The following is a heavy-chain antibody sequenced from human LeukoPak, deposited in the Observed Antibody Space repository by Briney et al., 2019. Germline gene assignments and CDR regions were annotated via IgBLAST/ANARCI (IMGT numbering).Heavy chain of an antibody. V-gene: IGHV4-59*08. J-gene: IGHJ5*02. CDR2: IYYSGST. CDR1: GGSISSYY. D-gene: IGHD3-22*01. Sequence: PSETLSLTCTVSGGSISSYYWSWIRQPPGKGLEWIGYIYYSGSTNYNPSLKSRVTISVDTSKNQFSLKLSSVTAADTAVYYCARHAYYYDSSGYAVDPWGQGTLVTVSS. CDR3: ARHAYYYDSSGYAVDP.